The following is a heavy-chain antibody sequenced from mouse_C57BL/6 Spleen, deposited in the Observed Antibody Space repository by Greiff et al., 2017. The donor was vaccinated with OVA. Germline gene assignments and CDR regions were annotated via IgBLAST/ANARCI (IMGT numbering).Heavy chain of an antibody. CDR1: GYAFTNYL. CDR3: ARGFYYDDDVGAMDY. D-gene: IGHD2-4*01. J-gene: IGHJ4*01. Sequence: QVQLQQSGAELVRPGTSVKVSCKASGYAFTNYLIEWVKQRPGQGLEWIGVINPGSGGTNYNEKFKGKATLTADKSSSTAYMQLSSLTSEDSAVYFCARGFYYDDDVGAMDYWGQGTSVTVSS. V-gene: IGHV1-54*01. CDR2: INPGSGGT.